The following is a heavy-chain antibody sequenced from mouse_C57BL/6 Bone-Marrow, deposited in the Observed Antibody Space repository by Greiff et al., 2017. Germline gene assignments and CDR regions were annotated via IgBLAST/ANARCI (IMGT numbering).Heavy chain of an antibody. J-gene: IGHJ2*01. D-gene: IGHD2-4*01. CDR3: ARYDYDGNYFDY. CDR2: IDPSDSYT. Sequence: VQLQQPGAELVRPGTSVKLSCKASGYTFTSYWMHWVKQRPGQGLEWIGVIDPSDSYTNYNQKFKGKATLTVDKSSSTAYMQLSSLTSGDSAVYYCARYDYDGNYFDYWGQGTTLTVSS. CDR1: GYTFTSYW. V-gene: IGHV1-59*01.